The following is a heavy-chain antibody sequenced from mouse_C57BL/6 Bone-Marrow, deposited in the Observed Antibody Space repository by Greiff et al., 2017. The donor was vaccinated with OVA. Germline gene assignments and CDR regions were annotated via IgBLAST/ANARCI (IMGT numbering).Heavy chain of an antibody. CDR2: LNPYNGGP. D-gene: IGHD2-1*01. CDR1: EYTFPTSY. CDR3: EGNFYWYFDV. J-gene: IGHJ1*03. V-gene: IGHV1-19*01. Sequence: EVQLQQSGPVLVKPGASLKMSCKASEYTFPTSYMTWVSQSPGTGLGWIGFLNPYNGGPSYNHNFKAKDTLTVDNSSSTAYMELNSLTSEDSAVYYCEGNFYWYFDVWGTGTTVTVSS.